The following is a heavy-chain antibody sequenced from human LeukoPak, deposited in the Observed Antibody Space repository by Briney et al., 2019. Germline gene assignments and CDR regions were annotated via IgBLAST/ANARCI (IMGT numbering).Heavy chain of an antibody. V-gene: IGHV4-39*07. J-gene: IGHJ2*01. CDR3: ARRRWLVYGPNWYFDL. Sequence: PSETLSLTCTVSGGSITSSNYYWSWIRQPPGKGLEWIGEINHSGSTNYNPSLKSRVTISVDTSKNQFSLKLSSVTAADTAVYYCARRRWLVYGPNWYFDLWGRGTLVTVSS. CDR1: GGSITSSNYY. CDR2: INHSGST. D-gene: IGHD6-19*01.